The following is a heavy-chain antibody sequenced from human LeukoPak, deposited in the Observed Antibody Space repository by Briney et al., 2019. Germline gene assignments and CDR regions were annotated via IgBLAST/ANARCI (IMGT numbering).Heavy chain of an antibody. CDR3: ARAGYYYYYYMDV. CDR2: INSDESST. V-gene: IGHV3-74*01. Sequence: QPGGSLRLSCAASGFTFSSYWMHWVRQAPGKGLVWVSRINSDESSTSYADSVKGRFTISRDNAKNTLYLQMNSLRAEDTAVYYCARAGYYYYYYMDVWGKGTTVTVSS. CDR1: GFTFSSYW. J-gene: IGHJ6*03.